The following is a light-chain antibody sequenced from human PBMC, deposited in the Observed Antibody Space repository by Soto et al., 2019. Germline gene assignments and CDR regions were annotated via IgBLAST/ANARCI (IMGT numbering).Light chain of an antibody. Sequence: QSALTQPASVSGSPGQSITISCTGTSGDVGAYNSVSWYQQHPGKAPKVMIYEVSNRPSGVSNRFSGSKSGNTASLTISGLQAEDEADYYCSSYTGTLSVIFGGGTKVTVL. CDR1: SGDVGAYNS. V-gene: IGLV2-14*01. J-gene: IGLJ2*01. CDR3: SSYTGTLSVI. CDR2: EVS.